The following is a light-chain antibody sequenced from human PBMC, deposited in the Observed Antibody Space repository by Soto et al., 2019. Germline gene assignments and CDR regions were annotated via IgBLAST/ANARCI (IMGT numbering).Light chain of an antibody. Sequence: QAVVTQPPSVSAAPGQRVTISCTGSSSNIGAGYDVHWYQQLPGTAPKLLVSGDTNRPSGVPDRFSGSKSGTSASLAITGLRAEDEADYYCQSFDSSLSGWVFGGGTKLTVL. V-gene: IGLV1-40*01. J-gene: IGLJ3*02. CDR1: SSNIGAGYD. CDR3: QSFDSSLSGWV. CDR2: GDT.